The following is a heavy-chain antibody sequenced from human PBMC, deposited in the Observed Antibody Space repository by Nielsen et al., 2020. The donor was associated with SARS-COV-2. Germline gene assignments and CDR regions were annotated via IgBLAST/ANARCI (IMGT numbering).Heavy chain of an antibody. CDR3: ASVLYADTYYYYYGMDV. Sequence: GGSLRLSCAASGFTFSNAWMSWVRQAPGKGLEWVSVIYSGGSTYYADSVKGRFTISRDNSKNTLYLQMNSLRAEDTAVYYCASVLYADTYYYYYGMDVWGQGTTVTVSS. J-gene: IGHJ6*02. CDR1: GFTFSNAW. CDR2: IYSGGST. D-gene: IGHD2-8*02. V-gene: IGHV3-66*01.